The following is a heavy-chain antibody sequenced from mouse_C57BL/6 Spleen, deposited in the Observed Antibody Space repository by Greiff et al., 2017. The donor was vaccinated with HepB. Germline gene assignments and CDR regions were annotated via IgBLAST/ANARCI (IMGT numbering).Heavy chain of an antibody. CDR1: GYTFTSYW. Sequence: VQLQQPGAELVMPGASVKLSCKASGYTFTSYWMHWVKQRPGQGLEWIGEIDPSDSYTNYNQKFKGKSTLTVDKSSSTAYMQLSSLTSEDSAVYYCARWDSSGYVAYWGQGTLVTVSA. CDR3: ARWDSSGYVAY. CDR2: IDPSDSYT. D-gene: IGHD3-2*02. J-gene: IGHJ3*01. V-gene: IGHV1-69*01.